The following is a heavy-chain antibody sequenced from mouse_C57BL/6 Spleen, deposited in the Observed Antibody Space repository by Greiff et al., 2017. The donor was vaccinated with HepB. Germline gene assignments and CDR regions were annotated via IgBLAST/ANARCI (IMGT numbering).Heavy chain of an antibody. CDR1: GYAFSSSW. J-gene: IGHJ4*01. Sequence: VQLQQSGPELVKPGASVKISCKASGYAFSSSWMNWVMQRPGKGLEGIGRIYPGDGDTNYNGKFKGKATLTADNSSSTAYLRLSSLTSEDSAVYYCARGGTRYAMDYWGQETSVTVSS. CDR2: IYPGDGDT. CDR3: ARGGTRYAMDY. V-gene: IGHV1-82*01.